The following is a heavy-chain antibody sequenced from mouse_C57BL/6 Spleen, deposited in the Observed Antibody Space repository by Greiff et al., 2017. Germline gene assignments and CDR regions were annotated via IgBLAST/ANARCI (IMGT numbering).Heavy chain of an antibody. Sequence: EVQLVESGPELVKPGASVKISCKASGYSFTGYYMNWVKQSPEKSLEWIGEINPSTGGTTYNQKFKAKATLTVDKSSSTAYMQLKSLTSEDSAVYYCARGYGSPYWYFDVWGTGTTVTVSS. CDR2: INPSTGGT. D-gene: IGHD1-1*01. J-gene: IGHJ1*03. CDR3: ARGYGSPYWYFDV. CDR1: GYSFTGYY. V-gene: IGHV1-42*01.